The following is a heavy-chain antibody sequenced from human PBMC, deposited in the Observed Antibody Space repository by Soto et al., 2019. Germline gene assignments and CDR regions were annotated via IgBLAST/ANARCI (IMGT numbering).Heavy chain of an antibody. CDR2: ISGSGGST. CDR1: GFTFSSYA. Sequence: GGSLRLSCAASGFTFSSYAMSWVRQAPGKGLEWVSAISGSGGSTYYADSVKGRFTISRDNSKNTLYLQMSSLRAEDTAVYYCAKLHLGSSGWLDYWGQGTLVTVSS. D-gene: IGHD6-19*01. CDR3: AKLHLGSSGWLDY. V-gene: IGHV3-23*01. J-gene: IGHJ4*02.